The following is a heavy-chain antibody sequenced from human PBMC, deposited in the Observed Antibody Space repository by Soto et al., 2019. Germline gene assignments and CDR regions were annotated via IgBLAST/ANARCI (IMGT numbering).Heavy chain of an antibody. CDR2: INAGNGNT. Sequence: SVKVSCKASGYTFTSYAMHFVRQAPGQRLEWMGWINAGNGNTKYSQKFQGRVTITRDTSASTAYMELSSLRSEDTAVYYCARSIVVVTALDYWGQGTLVTVSS. CDR1: GYTFTSYA. V-gene: IGHV1-3*01. CDR3: ARSIVVVTALDY. J-gene: IGHJ4*02. D-gene: IGHD2-21*02.